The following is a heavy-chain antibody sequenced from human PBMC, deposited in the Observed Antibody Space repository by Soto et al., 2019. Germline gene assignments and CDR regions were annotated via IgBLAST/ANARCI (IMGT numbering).Heavy chain of an antibody. D-gene: IGHD3-10*01. V-gene: IGHV4-59*01. CDR1: GGSISSYY. CDR2: IYYSGST. CDR3: ARGLREGSYYYYYMDV. Sequence: LSLTCTVSGGSISSYYWSWIRQPPGKGLEWIGYIYYSGSTNYNPSLKSRVTISVDTSKNQFSLKLSSVTAADTAVYYCARGLREGSYYYYYMDVWGKGTTVTVSS. J-gene: IGHJ6*03.